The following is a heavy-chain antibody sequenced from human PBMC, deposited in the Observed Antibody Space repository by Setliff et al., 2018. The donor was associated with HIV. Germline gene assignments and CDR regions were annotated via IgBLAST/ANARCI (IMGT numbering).Heavy chain of an antibody. V-gene: IGHV3-74*01. Sequence: GGSLRLSCAASGFIFSSKWMHWVRQVPGKGLVWVSRIDTDGSITSYADSVKGRFTISRDNAKSTLYLQMNNLRAEDTAVYYCARAGVVEGYYYYYYMDVWGKGTTVTVSS. D-gene: IGHD2-15*01. CDR3: ARAGVVEGYYYYYYMDV. CDR2: IDTDGSIT. J-gene: IGHJ6*03. CDR1: GFIFSSKW.